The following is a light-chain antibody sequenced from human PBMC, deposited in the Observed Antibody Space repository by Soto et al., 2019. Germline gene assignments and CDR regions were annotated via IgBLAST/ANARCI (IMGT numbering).Light chain of an antibody. CDR2: AAS. CDR1: QASSDY. Sequence: DIQLTQSPSFLSASVGDRVTITCRASQASSDYLAWYQQKPGKAPKLLIYAASTLQSGVPSRFSGSGSGTEFTLTISSLQPEDFATYYCQQLNSYPLTFGGGTKLEMK. V-gene: IGKV1-9*01. CDR3: QQLNSYPLT. J-gene: IGKJ4*01.